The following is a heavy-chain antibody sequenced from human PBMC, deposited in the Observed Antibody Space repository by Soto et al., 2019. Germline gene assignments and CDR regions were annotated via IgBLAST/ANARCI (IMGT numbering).Heavy chain of an antibody. V-gene: IGHV3-30*03. J-gene: IGHJ5*02. D-gene: IGHD4-4*01. Sequence: GGTPRLSCGASGNTFSAFGLHWARQAPGKGLEWVAVISHDGNDKYYTDSVKGRFTISRDNPKNTLYLQMNSLRGEDTAIYFFATDLRTTVTTPNFFDPWRQGT. CDR2: ISHDGNDK. CDR1: GNTFSAFG. CDR3: ATDLRTTVTTPNFFDP.